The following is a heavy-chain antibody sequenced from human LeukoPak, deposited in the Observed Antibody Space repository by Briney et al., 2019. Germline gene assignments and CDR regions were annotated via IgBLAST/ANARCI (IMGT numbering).Heavy chain of an antibody. D-gene: IGHD3-3*01. V-gene: IGHV4-39*01. CDR2: IYYSGTT. Sequence: SETLSLTCTVSGGSISSSHYYWGWIRQTPGKGLEWIGTIYYSGTTYYNPSLESRATISEDTSKNQFSLTLRSVTAADTAVYYCARPISDYYYYYIDVWGKGTTVTVSS. CDR3: ARPISDYYYYYIDV. J-gene: IGHJ6*03. CDR1: GGSISSSHYY.